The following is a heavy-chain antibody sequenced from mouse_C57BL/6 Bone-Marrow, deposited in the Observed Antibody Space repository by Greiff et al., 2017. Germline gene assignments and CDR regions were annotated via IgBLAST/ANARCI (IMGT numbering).Heavy chain of an antibody. Sequence: VHVKQSGAELVRPGASVKLSCTASGFNIKDDYMHWVKQRPEQGLEWIGWIDPENGDTEYASKFQGKATITADTSSNTAYLQLSSLTSEDTAVYCCTHYGSSPAWFAYWGQGTLVTVSA. D-gene: IGHD1-1*01. CDR3: THYGSSPAWFAY. J-gene: IGHJ3*01. CDR1: GFNIKDDY. V-gene: IGHV14-4*01. CDR2: IDPENGDT.